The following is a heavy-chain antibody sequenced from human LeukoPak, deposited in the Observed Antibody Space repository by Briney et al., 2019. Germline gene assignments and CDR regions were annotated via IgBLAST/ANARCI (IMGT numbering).Heavy chain of an antibody. V-gene: IGHV3-30*18. CDR3: AKDTRDHDYGDYGRWWYYYYGMDV. Sequence: PGGSLRLSCAASGFTFSSYGMHWVRQAPGKGLEWVAVISYDGSNKYYADSVKGRFTISRDNSKNTLYLQMNSLRAEDTAVYYCAKDTRDHDYGDYGRWWYYYYGMDVWGQGTTVTVSS. CDR1: GFTFSSYG. D-gene: IGHD4-17*01. J-gene: IGHJ6*02. CDR2: ISYDGSNK.